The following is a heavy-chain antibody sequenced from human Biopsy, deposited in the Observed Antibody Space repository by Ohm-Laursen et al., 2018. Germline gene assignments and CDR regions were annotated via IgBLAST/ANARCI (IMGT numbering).Heavy chain of an antibody. J-gene: IGHJ4*02. D-gene: IGHD5-12*01. CDR1: GVSINGGRYY. CDR2: IFYSANT. CDR3: ARLGSGDYFPTFFDF. Sequence: TLSLTCTVSGVSINGGRYYWNWIRHHPGKGLEWIGNIFYSANTYYNLSLKSRVTISVDTSKNQFSLKLSSVTAADTAVYYCARLGSGDYFPTFFDFWGQGALVTLSS. V-gene: IGHV4-31*03.